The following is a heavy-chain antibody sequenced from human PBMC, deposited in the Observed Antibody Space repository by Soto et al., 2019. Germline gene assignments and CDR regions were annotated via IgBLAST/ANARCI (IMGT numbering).Heavy chain of an antibody. CDR3: AGGRGVVVVAANEGWFDP. J-gene: IGHJ5*02. Sequence: SETLSLTCTVSGGSISSYYWSWIRQPPGKGLEWIGYIYYSGSTNYNPSLKSRVTISVDTSKNQFSLKLSSVTAADTAVYYCAGGRGVVVVAANEGWFDPWGQGTLVTVSS. CDR1: GGSISSYY. CDR2: IYYSGST. V-gene: IGHV4-59*01. D-gene: IGHD2-15*01.